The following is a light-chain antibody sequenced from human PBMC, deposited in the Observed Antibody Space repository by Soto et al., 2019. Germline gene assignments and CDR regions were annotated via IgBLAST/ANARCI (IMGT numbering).Light chain of an antibody. Sequence: DIQMTQSPSTLSASVGDRVTITCRAGQSISNWLAWYQHRPGKAPKLLIYDASSLQSGVPSRFSGSGSGTHFTLTIASLQPDDSATYFCQQYKSYSSFGPGTKVDIK. J-gene: IGKJ3*01. CDR3: QQYKSYSS. CDR1: QSISNW. CDR2: DAS. V-gene: IGKV1-5*01.